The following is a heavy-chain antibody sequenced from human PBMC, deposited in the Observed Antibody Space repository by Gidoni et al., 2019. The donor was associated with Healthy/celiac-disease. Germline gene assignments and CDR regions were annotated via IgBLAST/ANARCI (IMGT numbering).Heavy chain of an antibody. Sequence: VSAISGSGGSTYYADSVKGRFTISRDNSKNTLYLQMNSLRAEDTAVYYCASTRMAAFGPRNWGQGTLVTVSS. V-gene: IGHV3-23*01. D-gene: IGHD6-6*01. CDR3: ASTRMAAFGPRN. J-gene: IGHJ4*02. CDR2: ISGSGGST.